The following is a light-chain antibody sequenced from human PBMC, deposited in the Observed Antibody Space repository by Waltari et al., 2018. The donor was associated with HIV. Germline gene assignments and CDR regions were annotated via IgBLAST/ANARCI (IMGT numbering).Light chain of an antibody. J-gene: IGKJ4*01. CDR3: QQYGSSAPLT. Sequence: EIVLTQSPGALSLSPGERATLSCRASQSVSSSHLAWYQQRPGQAPRLLIYGTSSRATGIPDRFSGSGSGTDFTLIISRLEPEDFAVYYCQQYGSSAPLTFGGGTKVEIK. CDR1: QSVSSSH. CDR2: GTS. V-gene: IGKV3-20*01.